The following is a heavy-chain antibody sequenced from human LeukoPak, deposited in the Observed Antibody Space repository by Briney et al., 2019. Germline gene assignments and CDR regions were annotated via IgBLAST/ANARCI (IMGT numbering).Heavy chain of an antibody. V-gene: IGHV3-30*18. CDR3: TKIDSSGFDY. CDR1: GFTFSYYY. D-gene: IGHD3-22*01. J-gene: IGHJ4*02. CDR2: ISYDGSNK. Sequence: GSLRLSCAASGFTFSYYYMSGVRQAPGKGLEWVAVISYDGSNKYYVDSVKGRFTISRDNSKNTLYLRMNSLRGEDTAVYYCTKIDSSGFDYWGQGTLVTVSS.